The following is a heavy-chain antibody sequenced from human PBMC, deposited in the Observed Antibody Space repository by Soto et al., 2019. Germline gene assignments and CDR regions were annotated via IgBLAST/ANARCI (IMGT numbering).Heavy chain of an antibody. CDR1: GFTFSTYW. V-gene: IGHV3-7*01. CDR2: INQDGSDK. D-gene: IGHD2-15*01. Sequence: EVQLVESGGGLVQPGGSLRLSCAASGFTFSTYWMSWVRQAPGKGLEWVANINQDGSDKNYVDSLKGRFTISRDNAKNSLYLQMDSLRAEDTAVYYCARLAVVFGDVFQHWGRGTLVTVSS. J-gene: IGHJ1*01. CDR3: ARLAVVFGDVFQH.